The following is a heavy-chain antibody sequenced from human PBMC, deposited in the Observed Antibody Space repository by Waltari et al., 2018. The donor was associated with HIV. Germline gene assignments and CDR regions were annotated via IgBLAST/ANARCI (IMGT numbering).Heavy chain of an antibody. D-gene: IGHD5-18*01. CDR3: VRFSYFPYDYVTDV. J-gene: IGHJ6*02. CDR1: GFSLSTAGLG. CDR2: IFSNDQK. Sequence: QVTLKESGPVLVKPAETLTLTCTVSGFSLSTAGLGVGWIRQPPGKALEWLAHIFSNDQKVYSTSLESRLTISRDSSKSQVVLTMTNMDPVDTATYFCVRFSYFPYDYVTDVWGRGTTVAVSS. V-gene: IGHV2-26*01.